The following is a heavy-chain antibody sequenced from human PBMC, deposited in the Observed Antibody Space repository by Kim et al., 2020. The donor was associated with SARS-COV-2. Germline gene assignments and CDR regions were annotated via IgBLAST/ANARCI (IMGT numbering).Heavy chain of an antibody. CDR2: ISWNSGSI. CDR1: GFTFDDYA. D-gene: IGHD3-10*01. J-gene: IGHJ3*02. Sequence: SLRLSCAASGFTFDDYAMHWVRQAPGKGLEWVSGISWNSGSIGYADSVKGRFTISRDNAKNSLYLQMNSLRAEDTALYYCAKDTRGVQGVLGAFDIWGQGTMVTVSS. V-gene: IGHV3-9*01. CDR3: AKDTRGVQGVLGAFDI.